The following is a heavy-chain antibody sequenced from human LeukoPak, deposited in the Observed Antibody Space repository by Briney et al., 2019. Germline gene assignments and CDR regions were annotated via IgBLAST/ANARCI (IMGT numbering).Heavy chain of an antibody. D-gene: IGHD1-26*01. CDR1: GGTFSSYA. CDR2: IIPIFGTA. Sequence: ASVKVSCKASGGTFSSYAISWVRQAPGQGLEWMGGIIPIFGTANYAQKFQGRVTITTDESTSTAYMELNSLRAEDTAVYYCACDSGSYPSPLGYWGQGTLVTVSS. CDR3: ACDSGSYPSPLGY. V-gene: IGHV1-69*05. J-gene: IGHJ4*02.